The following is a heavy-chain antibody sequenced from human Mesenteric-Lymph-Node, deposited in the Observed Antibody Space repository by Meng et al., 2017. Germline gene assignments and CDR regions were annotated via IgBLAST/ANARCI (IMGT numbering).Heavy chain of an antibody. D-gene: IGHD3-9*01. CDR3: AREDYDILTGSFDY. Sequence: SQTLSLTCAISGDSVSSNSAAWGWIRQSPSRGLEWLGRTYYRSQWYADYAVSVKSRITINPDTSKSQFSLQLNSMTPEDTALYYCAREDYDILTGSFDYWGQGTLVTVSS. CDR2: TYYRSQWYA. CDR1: GDSVSSNSAA. V-gene: IGHV6-1*01. J-gene: IGHJ4*02.